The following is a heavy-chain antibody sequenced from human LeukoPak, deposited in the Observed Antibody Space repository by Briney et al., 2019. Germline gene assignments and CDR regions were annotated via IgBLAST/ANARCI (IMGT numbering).Heavy chain of an antibody. CDR2: ISYDGSNK. V-gene: IGHV3-30-3*01. CDR3: ARGMTTVTTYAFDI. J-gene: IGHJ3*02. Sequence: GRSLRLSCVASGFTFSSYAMHWVRQAPGKGLEWVAVISYDGSNKYYADSVKGRFTISRDNSKNTLYLQMNSLRAEDTAVYYCARGMTTVTTYAFDIWGQGTMVTVSS. CDR1: GFTFSSYA. D-gene: IGHD4-11*01.